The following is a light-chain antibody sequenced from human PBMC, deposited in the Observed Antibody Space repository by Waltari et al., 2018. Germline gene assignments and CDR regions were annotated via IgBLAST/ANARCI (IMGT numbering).Light chain of an antibody. Sequence: QSALTQPPSASGSPGQSVSISCTGTSSDVAFYDFVSWYKQDPGKAPKLIIYDVNKRPSGVPGRFSGCKSGNTASLIVSGLQADDEAYYYCSSYAGDNILIFGGGTKLTV. CDR2: DVN. V-gene: IGLV2-8*01. CDR1: SSDVAFYDF. J-gene: IGLJ2*01. CDR3: SSYAGDNILI.